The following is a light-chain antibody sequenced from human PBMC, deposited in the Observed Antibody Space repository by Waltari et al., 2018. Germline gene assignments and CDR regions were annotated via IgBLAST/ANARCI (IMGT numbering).Light chain of an antibody. J-gene: IGKJ3*01. CDR1: QGISSW. CDR3: QQANSFPFT. V-gene: IGKV1-12*01. Sequence: DIQMTQSPSSVSASVGDRVTITCRASQGISSWLVWYQQKPGKAPKLLIYAASSWQSGVPSRFSGSGSGTDFTLTISSLQPEDFATYYCQQANSFPFTFGPGTKVDIK. CDR2: AAS.